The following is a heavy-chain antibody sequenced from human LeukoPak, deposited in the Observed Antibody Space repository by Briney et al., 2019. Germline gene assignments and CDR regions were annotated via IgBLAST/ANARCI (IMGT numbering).Heavy chain of an antibody. Sequence: PSETLSLTCTVSGDSISSYYWSWIRQPPGRGLEWIGYIYYSGSTYYNPSLKSRVTISVDTSKNQFSLRLSSVTAADTAVYYCARVDLRPIDFDYWGQGTLVTVSS. V-gene: IGHV4-59*04. D-gene: IGHD4-17*01. CDR3: ARVDLRPIDFDY. J-gene: IGHJ4*02. CDR1: GDSISSYY. CDR2: IYYSGST.